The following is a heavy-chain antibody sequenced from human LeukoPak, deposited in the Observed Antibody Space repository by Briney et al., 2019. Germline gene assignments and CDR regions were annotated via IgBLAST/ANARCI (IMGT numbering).Heavy chain of an antibody. CDR3: ARSNNGGWGYCDY. CDR2: IWYDGSNK. D-gene: IGHD3-16*01. J-gene: IGHJ4*02. V-gene: IGHV3-33*01. CDR1: GFSFSNYG. Sequence: GGSLRLSCAASGFSFSNYGMHWVRQAPGKGLEWVAVIWYDGSNKYYADSVKGRFTISRDNSKNTLYVQMSSLRAEDTTVYYCARSNNGGWGYCDYWGQGSLVTVSS.